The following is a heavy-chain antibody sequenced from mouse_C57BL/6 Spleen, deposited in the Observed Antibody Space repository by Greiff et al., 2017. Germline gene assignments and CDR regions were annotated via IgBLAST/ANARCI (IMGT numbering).Heavy chain of an antibody. V-gene: IGHV5-16*01. J-gene: IGHJ4*01. CDR2: INYDGSST. CDR3: ARGGYDGYPFYYAMDY. CDR1: GFTFSDYY. D-gene: IGHD2-3*01. Sequence: DVKLVESEGGLVQPGSSMKLSCTASGFTFSDYYMAWVRQVPEKGLEWVANINYDGSSTYYLDSLKSRFIISRDNAKNILYLQMSSLKSEDTATYYCARGGYDGYPFYYAMDYWGQGTSVTVSS.